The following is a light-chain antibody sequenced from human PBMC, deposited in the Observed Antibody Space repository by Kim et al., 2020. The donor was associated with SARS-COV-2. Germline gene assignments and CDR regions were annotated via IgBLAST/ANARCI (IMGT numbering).Light chain of an antibody. CDR2: GAS. J-gene: IGKJ2*01. CDR3: QQYDDWPPNT. Sequence: ETVLTQSPATLSVSPGERATLSCRASQSVRNNLAWYQQKPGQAPRLLIYGASTRATGVPARFSASGSGTDFTLTINSLQSEDFAIYYCQQYDDWPPNTFGQGTKLEI. V-gene: IGKV3-15*01. CDR1: QSVRNN.